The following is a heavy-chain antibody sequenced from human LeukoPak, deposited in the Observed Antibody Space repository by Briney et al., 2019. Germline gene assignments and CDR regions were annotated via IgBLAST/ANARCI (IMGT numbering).Heavy chain of an antibody. J-gene: IGHJ3*02. V-gene: IGHV3-48*03. D-gene: IGHD3-10*01. Sequence: GGSLRLSCAAAEFSSSSYEMTWVRQTPGKGLEWLSYIDASGSRIVYADSVKGRFTISRDNAKNSLFLQMNSLRAEDTGIYYCAREKIAVFGDAFDIWGQGTRVTVSS. CDR1: EFSSSSYE. CDR2: IDASGSRI. CDR3: AREKIAVFGDAFDI.